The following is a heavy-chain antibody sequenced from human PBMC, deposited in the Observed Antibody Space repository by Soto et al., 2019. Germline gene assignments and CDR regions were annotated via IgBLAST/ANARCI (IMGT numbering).Heavy chain of an antibody. CDR3: AKDGASGSYPPYSYFGMDV. D-gene: IGHD1-26*01. J-gene: IGHJ6*02. CDR2: ISYDGSNK. V-gene: IGHV3-30*18. CDR1: GFTFSNAW. Sequence: PGGSLRLSCAASGFTFSNAWMSWVRQAPGKGLEWVAVISYDGSNKYYADSVKGRFTISRDNSKNTLFLQMNSLRAEDTAVYYCAKDGASGSYPPYSYFGMDVWGQGTTVTVSS.